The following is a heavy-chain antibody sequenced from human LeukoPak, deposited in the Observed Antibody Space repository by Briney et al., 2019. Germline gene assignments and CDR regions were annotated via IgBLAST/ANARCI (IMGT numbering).Heavy chain of an antibody. CDR1: GYTFTGYY. Sequence: AASVKVSCKASGYTFTGYYMHWVRQAPGQGLEWMGWINPNSGGTNYAQNFQGRVTMTRDTSISTAYMELSRLASDDTAVYYCAREDYYDSSGFDYWGQGTLVTVSS. D-gene: IGHD3-22*01. CDR2: INPNSGGT. V-gene: IGHV1-2*02. CDR3: AREDYYDSSGFDY. J-gene: IGHJ4*02.